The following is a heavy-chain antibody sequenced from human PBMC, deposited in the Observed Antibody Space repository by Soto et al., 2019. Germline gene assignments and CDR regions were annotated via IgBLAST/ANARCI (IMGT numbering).Heavy chain of an antibody. CDR1: GFTFSSYS. V-gene: IGHV3-21*01. CDR3: ARDWGYYYYYGVDV. D-gene: IGHD3-16*01. J-gene: IGHJ6*02. CDR2: ISSSSSYI. Sequence: EVQLVESGGGLVKPGGSLRLSCAASGFTFSSYSMNWVRQAPGKGLEWVSSISSSSSYIYYADSVKGRFTIPRDNAKNSLYLQMNSLRAEDTAVYYCARDWGYYYYYGVDVWGQGTTVTVSS.